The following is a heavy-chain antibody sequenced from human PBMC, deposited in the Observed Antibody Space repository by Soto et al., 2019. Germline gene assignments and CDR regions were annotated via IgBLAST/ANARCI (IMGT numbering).Heavy chain of an antibody. CDR3: AREHVVIEEIIWFAP. CDR1: GYHFDTSW. V-gene: IGHV5-51*01. D-gene: IGHD2-21*01. CDR2: IFPADSDT. J-gene: IGHJ5*02. Sequence: GASLKISCKFSGYHFDTSWIGWVRQMPGQGLEWMGIIFPADSDTRYSPSFQGQVTLSVDKSISTAFLQWSSLRASDTAIYYCAREHVVIEEIIWFAPWGQGTPVTVLS.